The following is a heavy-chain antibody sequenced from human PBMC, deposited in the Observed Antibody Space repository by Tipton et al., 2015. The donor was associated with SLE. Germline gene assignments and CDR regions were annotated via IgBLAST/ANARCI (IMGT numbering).Heavy chain of an antibody. J-gene: IGHJ2*01. D-gene: IGHD1-7*01. V-gene: IGHV4-61*02. CDR3: GRGGSLLNCYYGGHFDL. CDR2: ISTTGST. Sequence: TLSLTCTVSGASIRSGNYHWTWIRQTAGKGLEWIGRISTTGSTNYSPSLKSRVTISLDTSKNQFSLKLTSLTAADTAVYYCGRGGSLLNCYYGGHFDLWGRCTLVTVSS. CDR1: GASIRSGNYH.